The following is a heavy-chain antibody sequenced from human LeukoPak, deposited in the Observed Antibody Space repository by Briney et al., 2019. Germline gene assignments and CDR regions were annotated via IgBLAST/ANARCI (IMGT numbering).Heavy chain of an antibody. J-gene: IGHJ4*02. D-gene: IGHD3-22*01. CDR2: INWNGDSI. CDR3: AKGLMTYYYDGSGYYSPSDY. Sequence: SLRLSXXXXGFMXXXXAIYWVRXAPGKGLEWVSGINWNGDSIDYADSVKGRFTISRDTAKNSVYLQMNSLRTEDTALYYCAKGLMTYYYDGSGYYSPSDYWGQGTLVTVSS. V-gene: IGHV3-9*01. CDR1: GFMXXXXA.